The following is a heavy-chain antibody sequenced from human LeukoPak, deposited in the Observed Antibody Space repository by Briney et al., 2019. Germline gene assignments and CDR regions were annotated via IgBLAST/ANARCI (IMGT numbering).Heavy chain of an antibody. CDR2: ISGSGGST. CDR1: GFTFSSYA. Sequence: GGSLRLSCAASGFTFSSYAMSWVRQAPGKGLEWVSAISGSGGSTYYADSVKGRFTISRDNSKNTLYLQMNSLRAEDTAVYYCAREGVVYCSSTSCHNWFDPWGQGTLVTVSS. D-gene: IGHD2-2*01. J-gene: IGHJ5*02. CDR3: AREGVVYCSSTSCHNWFDP. V-gene: IGHV3-23*01.